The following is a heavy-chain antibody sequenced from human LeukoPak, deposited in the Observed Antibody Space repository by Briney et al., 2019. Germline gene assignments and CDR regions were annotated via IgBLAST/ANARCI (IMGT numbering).Heavy chain of an antibody. Sequence: ASETLSLTCAVSGGSISSGGYSWSWIRQPAGKGLEWIGRIYTSGSTNYNPSLKSRVTISVDTSKNQFSLKLSSVTAADTAVYYCARGGMPWYFDLWGRGTLVTVSS. V-gene: IGHV4-61*02. D-gene: IGHD2-2*01. J-gene: IGHJ2*01. CDR3: ARGGMPWYFDL. CDR1: GGSISSGGYS. CDR2: IYTSGST.